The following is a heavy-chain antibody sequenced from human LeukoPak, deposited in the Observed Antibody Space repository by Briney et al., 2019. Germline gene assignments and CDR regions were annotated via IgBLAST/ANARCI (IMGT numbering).Heavy chain of an antibody. V-gene: IGHV3-30-3*01. CDR2: ISYDGSNK. Sequence: GGSLRLSCAASGFTFSSYAMHWVRQAPGKGLEWVAVISYDGSNKYYADSVKGRFTISRDDSKNTLYLQMNSLRAEDTAVYYCARVPSPGDFWSGYYEGFLDYWGQGTLVTVSS. D-gene: IGHD3-3*01. CDR1: GFTFSSYA. CDR3: ARVPSPGDFWSGYYEGFLDY. J-gene: IGHJ4*02.